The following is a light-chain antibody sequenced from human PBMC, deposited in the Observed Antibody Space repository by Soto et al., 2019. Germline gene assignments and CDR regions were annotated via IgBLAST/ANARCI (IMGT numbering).Light chain of an antibody. J-gene: IGKJ1*01. CDR1: QGISNY. CDR2: VAS. Sequence: DIQMTQSPSSLSASVGDRVTITGRASQGISNYLAWYQQQPGKVPKLLIYVASTLQSGVPSRFSGSGSGTDFTLTISSLQPEDVATYYCQKYNSDPWTFGQGTKVEIK. CDR3: QKYNSDPWT. V-gene: IGKV1-27*01.